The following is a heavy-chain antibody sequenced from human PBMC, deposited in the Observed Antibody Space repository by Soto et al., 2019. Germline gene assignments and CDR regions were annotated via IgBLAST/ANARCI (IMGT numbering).Heavy chain of an antibody. D-gene: IGHD6-19*01. CDR2: IFYSGNS. J-gene: IGHJ4*02. V-gene: IGHV4-59*01. Sequence: PSETLSLTCSVSGGSISHYYWSWIRQSPGKGLEWIGFIFYSGNSNYNPSLKSRVSMSVDMSKNQFSLKLTSVTAADTAMYYCAGHGDQWLIRPFDSWGQGTLVTVSS. CDR3: AGHGDQWLIRPFDS. CDR1: GGSISHYY.